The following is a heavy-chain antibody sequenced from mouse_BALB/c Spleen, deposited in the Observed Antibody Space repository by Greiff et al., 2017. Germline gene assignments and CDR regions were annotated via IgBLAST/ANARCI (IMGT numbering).Heavy chain of an antibody. CDR1: GYSITSDYA. CDR2: ISYSGST. D-gene: IGHD2-14*01. V-gene: IGHV3-2*02. CDR3: ARYYRYDFDY. Sequence: EVQLKESGPGLVKPSQSLSLTCTVTGYSITSDYAWNWIRQFPGNKLEWMGYISYSGSTSYNPSLKSRISITRDTSKNQFFLQLNSVTTEDTATYYCARYYRYDFDYWGQGTTLTVSS. J-gene: IGHJ2*01.